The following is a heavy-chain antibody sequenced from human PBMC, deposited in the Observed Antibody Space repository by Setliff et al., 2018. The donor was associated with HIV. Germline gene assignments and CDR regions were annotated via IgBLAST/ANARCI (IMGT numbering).Heavy chain of an antibody. J-gene: IGHJ4*02. CDR1: GFTFNTYA. CDR3: ARGYCNSSNCYAIDY. V-gene: IGHV3-30*01. CDR2: ISDDGSNT. Sequence: LKISCAASGFTFNTYAMHWVRQAPGKGLEWVAVISDDGSNTYYADSVKGRFTISRDNSKNTLYLQMNSLRAEDTAVYYCARGYCNSSNCYAIDYWSQGTLVTVSS. D-gene: IGHD2-2*01.